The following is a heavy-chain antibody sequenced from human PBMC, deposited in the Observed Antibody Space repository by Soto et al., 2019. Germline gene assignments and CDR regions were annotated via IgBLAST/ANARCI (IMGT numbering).Heavy chain of an antibody. CDR2: IYWDDDK. J-gene: IGHJ4*02. V-gene: IGHV2-5*02. CDR3: AHRKADYGDYSHYFDY. Sequence: QITLKESGPTLVKPTQTLTLTCTFSGFSLSTSGVGVGWIRQPPGKALEWLALIYWDDDKRYSPSLKSRLTITXDTHKXXVVLTMTNMDPVDTATYYCAHRKADYGDYSHYFDYWGQGTLVTVSS. D-gene: IGHD4-17*01. CDR1: GFSLSTSGVG.